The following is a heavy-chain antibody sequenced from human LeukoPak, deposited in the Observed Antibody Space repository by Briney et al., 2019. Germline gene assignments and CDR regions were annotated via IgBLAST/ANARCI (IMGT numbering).Heavy chain of an antibody. CDR3: ARDRVLGVPGAFDI. CDR1: GGTFSSYA. CDR2: IIPIFGTA. Sequence: SVKVSCKASGGTFSSYAISWVRQAPGQGLEWMGGIIPIFGTANYAQKFQGRVTITADESTGTAYMELSSLRSEDTAVYYCARDRVLGVPGAFDIWGQGTMVTVSS. J-gene: IGHJ3*02. D-gene: IGHD3-16*01. V-gene: IGHV1-69*13.